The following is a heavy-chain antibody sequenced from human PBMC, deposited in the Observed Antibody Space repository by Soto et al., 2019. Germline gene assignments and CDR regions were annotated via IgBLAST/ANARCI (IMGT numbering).Heavy chain of an antibody. CDR1: GFTFSSYA. D-gene: IGHD3-10*01. J-gene: IGHJ4*02. CDR2: ISGSGGST. V-gene: IGHV3-23*01. Sequence: EVQLLESGGGLVQPGGSLRLSCAASGFTFSSYAMSWVRQAPGKGLEWVSAISGSGGSTYYADSVKGRFTISRDNSKNTVYLQMNSLRAEDTAVYYCAKAPYYYGSGSYFDYWGQGTLVTVSS. CDR3: AKAPYYYGSGSYFDY.